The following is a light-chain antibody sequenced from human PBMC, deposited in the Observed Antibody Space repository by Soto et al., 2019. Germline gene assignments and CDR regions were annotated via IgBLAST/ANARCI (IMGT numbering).Light chain of an antibody. Sequence: QSALTQPASVSGSPGQSITISCTGTSSDVGYHNYVSWYRHHPGKAPRHMIYEVNNRPSGVSNRFSGSKSGNTASLTISGLQAEDEADYYCSSCTSSSTLLYVFGTGTKLTVL. CDR1: SSDVGYHNY. J-gene: IGLJ1*01. CDR2: EVN. V-gene: IGLV2-14*01. CDR3: SSCTSSSTLLYV.